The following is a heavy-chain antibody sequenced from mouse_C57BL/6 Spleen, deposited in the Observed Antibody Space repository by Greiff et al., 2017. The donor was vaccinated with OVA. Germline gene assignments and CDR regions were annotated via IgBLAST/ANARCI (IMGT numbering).Heavy chain of an antibody. CDR2: IYPGDGNT. D-gene: IGHD1-1*01. Sequence: HLQQSGAELVKPGASVKISCKASGYAFSSYWMNWVKQRPGKGLEWIGQIYPGDGNTNYNGKFKSKATLTANKSSSTAYMQLSSLTSEDSAVSFCARFGNYAGSFYYAMDYWGQGTSVTVSS. CDR3: ARFGNYAGSFYYAMDY. V-gene: IGHV1-80*01. J-gene: IGHJ4*01. CDR1: GYAFSSYW.